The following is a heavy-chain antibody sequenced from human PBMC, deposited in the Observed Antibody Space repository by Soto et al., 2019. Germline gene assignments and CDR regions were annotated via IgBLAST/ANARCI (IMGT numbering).Heavy chain of an antibody. CDR1: GFTFSSYG. Sequence: ESGGGVVQPGRSLRLSCAASGFTFSSYGMQWVRQAPGKGLEWVAVISYDGSNKYYADSVKGRFTISRDNSKNTLYLQMNSLRAEDTAVYYCARPDYGSGSYPDYWGQGTLVTVSS. J-gene: IGHJ4*02. CDR2: ISYDGSNK. D-gene: IGHD3-10*01. V-gene: IGHV3-30-3*01. CDR3: ARPDYGSGSYPDY.